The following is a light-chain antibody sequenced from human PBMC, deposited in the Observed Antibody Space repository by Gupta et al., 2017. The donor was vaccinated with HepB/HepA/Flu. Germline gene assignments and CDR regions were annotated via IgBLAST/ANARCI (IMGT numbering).Light chain of an antibody. CDR2: RNN. J-gene: IGLJ3*02. V-gene: IGLV1-47*01. CDR1: SSNIERYW. Sequence: QSALTQSPSASGTPGQRVTISCSGSSSNIERYWVYWYQPLPGTAPKLLIYRNNERPSGVPNRFSGSKSGTSASLAISGLRSEDEGDYYCATWDDSLSGGVFGGGTKLTVL. CDR3: ATWDDSLSGGV.